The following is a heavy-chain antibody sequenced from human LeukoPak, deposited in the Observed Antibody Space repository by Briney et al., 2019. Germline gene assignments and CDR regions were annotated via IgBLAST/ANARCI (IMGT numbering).Heavy chain of an antibody. J-gene: IGHJ6*02. CDR1: GGSISSGGYY. Sequence: PSQTLSLTCTVSGGSISSGGYYWSWIRQPPGKGLEWIGYIYHSGSTYYNPSLKSRVSISVDTSKNQFSLNLNSVTPADTAVYFCARDGRISPYSGMDVWGQGTTVTVSS. CDR3: ARDGRISPYSGMDV. V-gene: IGHV4-30-2*01. D-gene: IGHD1-26*01. CDR2: IYHSGST.